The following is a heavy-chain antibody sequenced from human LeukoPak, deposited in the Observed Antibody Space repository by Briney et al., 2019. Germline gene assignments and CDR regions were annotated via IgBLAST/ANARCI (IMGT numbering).Heavy chain of an antibody. CDR1: GFTFGNYE. Sequence: PGGSLRLSCAASGFTFGNYEMNWVRQAPGKGLEWVSYISSSGRTIYYVDSVKGRFTISRDNAKNSLYLQMNSLRAEDTAVYYCARDGYYGDYTFDYWGQGTLVTVSS. CDR3: ARDGYYGDYTFDY. J-gene: IGHJ4*02. D-gene: IGHD4-17*01. V-gene: IGHV3-48*03. CDR2: ISSSGRTI.